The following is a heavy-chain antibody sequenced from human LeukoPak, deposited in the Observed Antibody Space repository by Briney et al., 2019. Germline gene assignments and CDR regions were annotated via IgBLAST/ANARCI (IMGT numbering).Heavy chain of an antibody. CDR3: ARSIVGATYDWFDP. V-gene: IGHV1-69*05. CDR2: IIPIFGTA. D-gene: IGHD1-26*01. Sequence: GASVKVSCKASGGTFSSYAISWARQAPGQGLEWMGGIIPIFGTANYAQKFQGRVTITTDESTSTAYMELSSLRSEDTAVYYCARSIVGATYDWFDPWGQGTLVTVSS. CDR1: GGTFSSYA. J-gene: IGHJ5*02.